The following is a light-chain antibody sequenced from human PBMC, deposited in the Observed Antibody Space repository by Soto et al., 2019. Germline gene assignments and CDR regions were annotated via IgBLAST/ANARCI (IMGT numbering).Light chain of an antibody. J-gene: IGLJ1*01. CDR1: SSDVGGYNY. V-gene: IGLV2-14*01. Sequence: QSVLTQPASVSGSPGQSITISCTGTSSDVGGYNYVSWYQQHPGKAPKLMIYDVSNRPSGVSNRFSGSKSGNTASLTISGLQAEDEVDYYCSSYTGSSTLDYVFGTGTKVTVL. CDR2: DVS. CDR3: SSYTGSSTLDYV.